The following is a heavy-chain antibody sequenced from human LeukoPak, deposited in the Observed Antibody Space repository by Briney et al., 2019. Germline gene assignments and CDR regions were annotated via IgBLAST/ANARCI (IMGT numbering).Heavy chain of an antibody. CDR3: ARDVQTEEVATIALDY. CDR2: IIPILGIA. CDR1: GGTFSSYA. Sequence: SVKVSCKASGGTFSSYAISWVRQAPGQGLEWMGRIIPILGIANYAQRFQGRVTITADKSTSTAYMELSSLRSEDTAVYYCARDVQTEEVATIALDYWGQGTLVTVSS. V-gene: IGHV1-69*04. J-gene: IGHJ4*02. D-gene: IGHD5-12*01.